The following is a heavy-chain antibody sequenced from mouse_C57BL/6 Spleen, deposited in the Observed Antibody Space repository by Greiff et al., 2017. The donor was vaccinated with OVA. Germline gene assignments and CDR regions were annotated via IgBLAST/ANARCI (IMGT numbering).Heavy chain of an antibody. J-gene: IGHJ4*01. V-gene: IGHV8-12*01. CDR3: ARSNGYDNYAMDD. Sequence: QVTLKVSGPGILQSSQTLSLTCSFSGFSLSTSGMGVSWIRPPSGKGLEWLAHIYWDDDKRYNPSLKRRPTISKDTSRNQVFLRITSVDTADTATDYCARSNGYDNYAMDDGGQGTSVTVSS. CDR2: IYWDDDK. D-gene: IGHD2-2*01. CDR1: GFSLSTSGMG.